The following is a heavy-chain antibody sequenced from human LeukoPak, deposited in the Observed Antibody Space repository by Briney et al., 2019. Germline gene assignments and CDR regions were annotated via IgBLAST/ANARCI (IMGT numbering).Heavy chain of an antibody. CDR2: ISSSGSTI. Sequence: PGGSLRLSCAASGFTFSSYGMHWVRQAPGKGLEWVPYISSSGSTIYYADSVKGRFTISRDNSKNTLYLQMNSLRAEDTAVYYCAKGNSGYDSRFDYWGQGTLVTVSS. J-gene: IGHJ4*02. CDR3: AKGNSGYDSRFDY. D-gene: IGHD5-12*01. CDR1: GFTFSSYG. V-gene: IGHV3-48*01.